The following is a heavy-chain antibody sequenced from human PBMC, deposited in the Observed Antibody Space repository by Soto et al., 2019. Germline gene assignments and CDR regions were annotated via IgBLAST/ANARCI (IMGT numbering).Heavy chain of an antibody. V-gene: IGHV3-21*01. CDR1: GFTFISYS. J-gene: IGHJ6*03. Sequence: GGSLRLSCAASGFTFISYSMNWVRQAPGKGLEWVSSISSSSSYIYYADSVKGRFTISRDNAKNSRYLQMNSLRAEDTAVYYCARDIVVVRYYYYYMDVWGKGTTVTVSS. D-gene: IGHD2-2*01. CDR3: ARDIVVVRYYYYYMDV. CDR2: ISSSSSYI.